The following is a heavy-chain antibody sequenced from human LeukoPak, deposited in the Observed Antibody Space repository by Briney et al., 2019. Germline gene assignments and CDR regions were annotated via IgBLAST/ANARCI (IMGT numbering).Heavy chain of an antibody. J-gene: IGHJ6*03. Sequence: GGSLRLSCAASEFTFSSYTMTWVRQAPGKGLEWVSSISSSSSYIYYVASVKGRFTISRDNAKNSLYLQMNSLRAEDTAVYYCARGKGSSWYIFEERYDYYYMDVWGKGTTVTVSS. V-gene: IGHV3-21*01. CDR1: EFTFSSYT. CDR3: ARGKGSSWYIFEERYDYYYMDV. CDR2: ISSSSSYI. D-gene: IGHD6-13*01.